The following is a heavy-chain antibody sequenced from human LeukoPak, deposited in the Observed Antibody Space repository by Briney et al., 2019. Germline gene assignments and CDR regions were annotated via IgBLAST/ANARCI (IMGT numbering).Heavy chain of an antibody. V-gene: IGHV3-7*04. J-gene: IGHJ4*02. CDR3: ARWGKAASGSYELYS. D-gene: IGHD3-10*01. CDR2: IKADGSEK. CDR1: GHILSNYW. Sequence: GGSLRLSCAASGHILSNYWMSWVRQAPGKGLEWVANIKADGSEKYYGDSVKGRFSISRDNARNSLFLQMSSLRAEDTAVYYCARWGKAASGSYELYSWGQGTLVTVSS.